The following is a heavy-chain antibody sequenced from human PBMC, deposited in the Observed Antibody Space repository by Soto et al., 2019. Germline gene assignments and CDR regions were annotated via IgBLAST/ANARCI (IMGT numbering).Heavy chain of an antibody. D-gene: IGHD5-12*01. J-gene: IGHJ4*02. V-gene: IGHV4-59*01. CDR3: AGTYSGYVHFVY. CDR2: IYYSGST. Sequence: SETLSLTCTVSGGSISSYYWSWIRQPPGKGLEWIGYIYYSGSTNYNPSLKSRVTISADTSKNQFSLKLSSVTAADTAVYYCAGTYSGYVHFVYWGQGTLVTVSS. CDR1: GGSISSYY.